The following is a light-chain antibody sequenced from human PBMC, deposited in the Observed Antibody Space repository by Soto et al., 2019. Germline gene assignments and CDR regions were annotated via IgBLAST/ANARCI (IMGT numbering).Light chain of an antibody. CDR1: QSVSSY. CDR3: VSPFHRPT. Sequence: VVVTQSPVALSLSPGERATLSCRASQSVSSYLAWYQQKPGQAPRLLIYDASNRATGIPARFSGSGSGTDFTLTFIFLAPEDFPVCSAVSPFHRPTSAQGTRLDI. J-gene: IGKJ5*01. V-gene: IGKV3-11*01. CDR2: DAS.